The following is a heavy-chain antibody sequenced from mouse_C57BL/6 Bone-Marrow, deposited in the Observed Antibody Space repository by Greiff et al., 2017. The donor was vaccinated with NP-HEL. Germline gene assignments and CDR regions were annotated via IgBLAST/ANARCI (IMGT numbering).Heavy chain of an antibody. CDR2: IYPRSGNT. J-gene: IGHJ2*01. CDR1: GYTFTSYG. Sequence: QVQLQQSGAELARPGASVKLSCKASGYTFTSYGISWVKQRTGQGLEWIGVIYPRSGNTYYNEKFKGKATLTADKSSSPAYMELRSLTSEDSAVYFCARGHDYDGYYFDYWGQGTTLTVSS. V-gene: IGHV1-81*01. D-gene: IGHD2-4*01. CDR3: ARGHDYDGYYFDY.